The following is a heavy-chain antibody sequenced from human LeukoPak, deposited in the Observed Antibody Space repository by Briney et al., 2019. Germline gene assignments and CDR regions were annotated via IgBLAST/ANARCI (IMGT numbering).Heavy chain of an antibody. D-gene: IGHD5-24*01. Sequence: GGSLRLSCAASGFTFSSYGMHWVRQAPGKGPEWVAFIRYDGSNKYYADSVKGRFTISRDNSKNTLYLQMNSLRAEDTAVYYGAKIGIMATITFDYWGQGTLVTAST. J-gene: IGHJ4*02. V-gene: IGHV3-30*02. CDR1: GFTFSSYG. CDR3: AKIGIMATITFDY. CDR2: IRYDGSNK.